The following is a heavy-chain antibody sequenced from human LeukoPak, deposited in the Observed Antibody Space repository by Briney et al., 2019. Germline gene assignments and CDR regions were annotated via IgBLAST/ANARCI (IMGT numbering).Heavy chain of an antibody. D-gene: IGHD6-13*01. CDR1: GYTSTAYN. Sequence: ASVKVSSKPSGYTSTAYNIHWVRHTPGLRLEWMGWINANSGVTKSAQRFQGRVTMTSDTSITTAYMELSRLRSDDTAVYYCARETPPRRGAPAGVLFPDWGHGTLVTVSS. J-gene: IGHJ4*01. CDR2: INANSGVT. V-gene: IGHV1-2*02. CDR3: ARETPPRRGAPAGVLFPD.